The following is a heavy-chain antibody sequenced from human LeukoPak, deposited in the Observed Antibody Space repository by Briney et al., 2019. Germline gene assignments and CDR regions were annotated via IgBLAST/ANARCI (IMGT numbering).Heavy chain of an antibody. Sequence: PGGSLRLSCVASGLTVSNHWMSWVRQAPGKGLEWVANIKQERGQEYYVDSVKGRFTISKDSAKNSLYLQMNSLRAEDTAVYYCAKERDSSGYFDYWGQGTLVTVSS. CDR2: IKQERGQE. V-gene: IGHV3-7*03. J-gene: IGHJ4*02. D-gene: IGHD3-22*01. CDR1: GLTVSNHW. CDR3: AKERDSSGYFDY.